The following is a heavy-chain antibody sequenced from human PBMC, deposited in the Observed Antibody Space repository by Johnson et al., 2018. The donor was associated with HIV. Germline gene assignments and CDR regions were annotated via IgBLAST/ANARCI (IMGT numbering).Heavy chain of an antibody. J-gene: IGHJ3*02. Sequence: VQLVESGGGLVQPGGSPRLSCVVSGLTFSDYWMYWVRQAPGKGLVWVSYISGSGRTISYADSVKGRFTISRDNAKNSLHLQMNSLGAEDTAVYYCVRRMVVGYHAFDIWGQGTVVTVSS. CDR1: GLTFSDYW. V-gene: IGHV3-11*04. CDR3: VRRMVVGYHAFDI. CDR2: ISGSGRTI. D-gene: IGHD2-21*01.